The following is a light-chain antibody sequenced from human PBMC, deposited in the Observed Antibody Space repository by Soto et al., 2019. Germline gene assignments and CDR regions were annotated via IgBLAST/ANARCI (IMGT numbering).Light chain of an antibody. V-gene: IGLV4-69*01. CDR2: LSSDGRH. CDR1: SGHSSYD. Sequence: QPVLTQSPSASASLGASVKLTCTLSSGHSSYDIAWHQQQPEKGPRYLMKLSSDGRHSKGDGIPDRFSGSSSGAERYLTISSLQSEDEADYYCQTWGTGIRVFGGGTKLTVL. J-gene: IGLJ2*01. CDR3: QTWGTGIRV.